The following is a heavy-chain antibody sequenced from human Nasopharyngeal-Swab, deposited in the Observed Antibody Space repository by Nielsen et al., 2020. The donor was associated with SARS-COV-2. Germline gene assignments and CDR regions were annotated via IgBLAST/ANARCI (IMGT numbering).Heavy chain of an antibody. V-gene: IGHV3-23*01. J-gene: IGHJ3*02. CDR3: ARALGDYYDSSVATGPDAFEI. D-gene: IGHD3-22*01. CDR1: GFTFSSYA. Sequence: GGSLRLSCAASGFTFSSYAMSWARQAPGKGLEWVSAISGSGGSTYYADSVKGRFTISRDNSKNTLYLQMNSLRAEDTAVYYCARALGDYYDSSVATGPDAFEIWGQGTMVTVSS. CDR2: ISGSGGST.